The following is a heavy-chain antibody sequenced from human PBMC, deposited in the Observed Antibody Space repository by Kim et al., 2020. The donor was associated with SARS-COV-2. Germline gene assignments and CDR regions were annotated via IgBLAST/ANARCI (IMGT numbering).Heavy chain of an antibody. V-gene: IGHV1-24*01. CDR1: GYSLTEFS. CDR3: ATGGQWLEYFRR. CDR2: FDPEDGET. D-gene: IGHD6-19*01. Sequence: ASVKVSCKVSGYSLTEFSMHWVRQAPGKGLEWMGTFDPEDGETIYAQKFQGRVTMTEDTSTDTAYMELSSLRSEDTAVYYCATGGQWLEYFRRWGQGTLVTVSS. J-gene: IGHJ1*01.